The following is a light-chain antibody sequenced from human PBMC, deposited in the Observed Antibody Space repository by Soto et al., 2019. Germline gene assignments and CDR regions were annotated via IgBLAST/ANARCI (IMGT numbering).Light chain of an antibody. J-gene: IGKJ4*01. CDR1: QGISNF. V-gene: IGKV1-27*01. CDR3: QKYKSAPSLT. CDR2: AAS. Sequence: DIQMTQSPSSLSASVGDRVTITRRASQGISNFLAWYQHKPGKVPKLLIYAASTLQSRVPSRFSGSGSGTDFTLTISSLQPEDVATYYCQKYKSAPSLTFGGGTKVEIK.